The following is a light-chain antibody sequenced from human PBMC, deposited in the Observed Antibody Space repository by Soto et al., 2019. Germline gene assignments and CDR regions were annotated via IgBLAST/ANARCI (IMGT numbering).Light chain of an antibody. J-gene: IGKJ2*01. CDR3: QQYGTSPPIT. CDR1: ERVSSSY. CDR2: AAS. V-gene: IGKV3-20*01. Sequence: PGESATLSCRASERVSSSYFPWSQQKAGQAPRLLIYAASRRAASIPDRFSGGGSETDFTLTISRLEPEDFAVYYCQQYGTSPPITFGQGTKVEIK.